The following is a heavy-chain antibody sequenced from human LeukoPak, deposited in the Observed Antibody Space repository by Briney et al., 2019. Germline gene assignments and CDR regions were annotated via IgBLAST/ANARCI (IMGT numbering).Heavy chain of an antibody. CDR3: ARGRKFGYYYYMDV. Sequence: SETLSLTCAVYGGSFSGYYWSWIRQPPSKGLDWMGQMNHSGSTNYNPSLKCRVTISVDTSKNQFSLKLSSVTAADTAVYYCARGRKFGYYYYMDVWDKGTTVTVSS. CDR1: GGSFSGYY. V-gene: IGHV4-34*01. J-gene: IGHJ6*03. D-gene: IGHD3-10*01. CDR2: MNHSGST.